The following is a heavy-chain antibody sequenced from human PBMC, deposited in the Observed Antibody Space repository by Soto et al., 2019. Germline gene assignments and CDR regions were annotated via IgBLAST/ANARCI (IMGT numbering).Heavy chain of an antibody. Sequence: SETLSLTCTVSGGSISSGDYYWSWIRQPPGKGLEWIGYIYYSGSTYYNPSLKSRVTISVDTSKNQFSLKLSSVTAADTAVYYCASASSGYHVEFDYWGEGTLVTVSS. CDR1: GGSISSGDYY. V-gene: IGHV4-30-4*01. CDR2: IYYSGST. D-gene: IGHD6-19*01. CDR3: ASASSGYHVEFDY. J-gene: IGHJ4*02.